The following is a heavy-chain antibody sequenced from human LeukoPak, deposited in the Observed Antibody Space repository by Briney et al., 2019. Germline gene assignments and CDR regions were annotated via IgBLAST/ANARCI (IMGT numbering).Heavy chain of an antibody. CDR1: GFTFRTYG. D-gene: IGHD2-15*01. CDR2: IWYDGSNQ. Sequence: PGGSLRLSCAASGFTFRTYGMHWARQPPGKGLEWVAVIWYDGSNQYYADSVKGRFTISRDNSKNTLYLQMNSLRGEDTAVYYCARDLGVGYYYYGMDVWGQGTTVTVSS. J-gene: IGHJ6*02. V-gene: IGHV3-33*08. CDR3: ARDLGVGYYYYGMDV.